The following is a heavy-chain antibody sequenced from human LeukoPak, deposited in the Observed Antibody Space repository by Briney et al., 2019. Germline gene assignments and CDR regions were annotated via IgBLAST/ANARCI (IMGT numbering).Heavy chain of an antibody. CDR1: GYTFTSYY. D-gene: IGHD2-2*01. CDR3: ARGALGSIVVVPAATVYGMDV. J-gene: IGHJ6*02. CDR2: INPSGGST. Sequence: ASVKVSCKASGYTFTSYYMHWVRRAPGQGLEWMGIINPSGGSTSYAQKFQGRVTMTRDTSTTTVFMELSSLRYEDTAVYYCARGALGSIVVVPAATVYGMDVWGQGTTVTVSS. V-gene: IGHV1-46*01.